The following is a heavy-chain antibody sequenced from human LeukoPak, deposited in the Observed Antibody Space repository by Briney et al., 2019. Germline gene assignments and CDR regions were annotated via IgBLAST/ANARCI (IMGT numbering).Heavy chain of an antibody. J-gene: IGHJ4*02. D-gene: IGHD5-18*01. Sequence: SETLSLTCTVSGGSISSGGYYWSWIRQHPGKGLEWIGYIYYSGSTYYNPSLKSRVTISVDTSKNQFSLKLSSVTAADTAVYYCARVNTIGYSYGSDFGYWGQGTLVTVSS. CDR3: ARVNTIGYSYGSDFGY. CDR2: IYYSGST. CDR1: GGSISSGGYY. V-gene: IGHV4-31*03.